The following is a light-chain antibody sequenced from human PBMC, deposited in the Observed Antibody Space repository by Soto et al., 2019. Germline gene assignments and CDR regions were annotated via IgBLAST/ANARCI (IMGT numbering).Light chain of an antibody. CDR3: QQRNNWPLT. CDR2: DAS. V-gene: IGKV3-11*01. CDR1: QNVNTF. J-gene: IGKJ4*01. Sequence: DIVLTQSPGTLSLSSGERASLSCRASQNVNTFLAWYQQKPGQAPRLLIYDASNRATGIPARFSGSGSGTDFTLTINSLEPEDFAVYYCQQRNNWPLTFGAGTRVEI.